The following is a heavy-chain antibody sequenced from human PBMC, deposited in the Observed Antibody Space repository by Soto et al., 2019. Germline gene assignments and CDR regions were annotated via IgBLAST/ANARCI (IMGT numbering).Heavy chain of an antibody. Sequence: SVKVSCKASGVTFGSYAISWVRQAPGQGLEWMGGIIPIFGTANYAQKYQGRVTITADESTSTAYMERSSLRSEDTAVYYCARSVVVTAKRPSWGDVWGKGTTVTVSS. CDR1: GVTFGSYA. V-gene: IGHV1-69*13. J-gene: IGHJ6*04. CDR2: IIPIFGTA. CDR3: ARSVVVTAKRPSWGDV. D-gene: IGHD2-21*02.